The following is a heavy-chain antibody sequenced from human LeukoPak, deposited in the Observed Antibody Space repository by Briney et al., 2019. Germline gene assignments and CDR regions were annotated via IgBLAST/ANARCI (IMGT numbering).Heavy chain of an antibody. CDR3: ARTLTISYFDY. Sequence: SETLSLTCTVSGGSISSYYWSWIRQPPGKGLEWIGYIYYSGSTNYNPSLKSRVTISVDTSKNQFSLKLSSVTAADTAVYYCARTLTISYFDYWGQGALVTVSS. D-gene: IGHD3-9*01. V-gene: IGHV4-59*01. J-gene: IGHJ4*02. CDR2: IYYSGST. CDR1: GGSISSYY.